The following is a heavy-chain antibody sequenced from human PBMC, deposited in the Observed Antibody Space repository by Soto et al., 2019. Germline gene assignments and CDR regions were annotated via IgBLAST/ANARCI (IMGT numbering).Heavy chain of an antibody. CDR1: GGSISSGGYY. CDR3: ARGPSASHNWFDP. V-gene: IGHV4-31*03. CDR2: IYYSGST. Sequence: SETLSLTCTVAGGSISSGGYYWSWIRQHPGKGLEWIGYIYYSGSTYYNPSLKSRVTISVDTSKNQFSLKLSSVTAADTAVYYCARGPSASHNWFDPWGQGTLVTVSS. J-gene: IGHJ5*02.